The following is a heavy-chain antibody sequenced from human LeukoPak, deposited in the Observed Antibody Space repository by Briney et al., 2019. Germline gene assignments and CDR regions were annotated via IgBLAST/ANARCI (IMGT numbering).Heavy chain of an antibody. CDR3: ARVEKVAGTLEAAFDI. J-gene: IGHJ3*02. CDR2: ISYDGSNK. D-gene: IGHD6-19*01. V-gene: IGHV3-30*04. Sequence: GRSLRLSCAASGFTFSSYAMHWVRQAPGKGLEWVAVISYDGSNKYYADSVKGRFTISRDNSKNTLYLQMNSLRAEDTAVYYCARVEKVAGTLEAAFDIWGQGTMVTVSS. CDR1: GFTFSSYA.